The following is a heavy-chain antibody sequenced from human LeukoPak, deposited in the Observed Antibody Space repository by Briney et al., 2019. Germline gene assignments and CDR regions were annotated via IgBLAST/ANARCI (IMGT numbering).Heavy chain of an antibody. CDR3: ARGRAYYYDSSGYYGY. J-gene: IGHJ4*02. V-gene: IGHV3-48*04. CDR1: GFAFSSYS. CDR2: ISSSSSTI. D-gene: IGHD3-22*01. Sequence: PGGSLRLSCAASGFAFSSYSMNWVRQAPGKGLEWVSYISSSSSTIYYADSVKGRFTISRDNAKNSLYLQMNSLRAEDTAVYYCARGRAYYYDSSGYYGYWGQGTLVTVSS.